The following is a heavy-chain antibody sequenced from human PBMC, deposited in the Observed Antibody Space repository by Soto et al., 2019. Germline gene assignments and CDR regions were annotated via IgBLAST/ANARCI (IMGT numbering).Heavy chain of an antibody. V-gene: IGHV1-69*08. CDR1: GGTFSNYT. CDR2: IIPIVGMA. Sequence: QVQLVQSGAEVKKPGSSVKVSCKASGGTFSNYTFSWVRQAPGQGLEWMGRIIPIVGMANYAQKFQGRVTITAEKSTSTAYTERSSLRPEDTAVYYCARDPTAYYYDSSGYALSNWGQGTLVTVSS. CDR3: ARDPTAYYYDSSGYALSN. D-gene: IGHD3-22*01. J-gene: IGHJ1*01.